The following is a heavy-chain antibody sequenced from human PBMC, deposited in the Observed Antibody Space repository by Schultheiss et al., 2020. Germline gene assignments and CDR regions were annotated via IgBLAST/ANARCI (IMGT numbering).Heavy chain of an antibody. CDR2: ISYDGSNK. CDR3: AVRNYGALVEY. D-gene: IGHD4-17*01. J-gene: IGHJ4*02. Sequence: GGSLRLSCAASGFTFSSYWMSWVRQAPGKGLEWVAVISYDGSNKYYADSVRGRFTISRDNSKNTLYLQMNSLRAEDTAVFYCAVRNYGALVEYWGQGTLVTVSS. CDR1: GFTFSSYW. V-gene: IGHV3-30*03.